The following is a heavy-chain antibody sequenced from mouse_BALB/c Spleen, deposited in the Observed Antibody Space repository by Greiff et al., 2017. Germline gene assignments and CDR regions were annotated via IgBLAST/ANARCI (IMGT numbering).Heavy chain of an antibody. D-gene: IGHD2-12*01. J-gene: IGHJ4*01. Sequence: EVKLMESGGGLVQPGGSLRLSCATSGFTFTDYYMSWVRQPPGKALEWLGFIRNKANGYTTEYSASVKGRFTISRDNSQSILYLQMNTLRAEDSATYYCARDVTPVMDYWGQGTSVTVSS. V-gene: IGHV7-3*02. CDR3: ARDVTPVMDY. CDR1: GFTFTDYY. CDR2: IRNKANGYTT.